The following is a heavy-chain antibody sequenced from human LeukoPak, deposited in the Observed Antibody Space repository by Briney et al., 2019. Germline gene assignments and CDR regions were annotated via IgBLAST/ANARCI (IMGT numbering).Heavy chain of an antibody. V-gene: IGHV4-39*01. CDR2: IYYSGTT. J-gene: IGHJ4*02. D-gene: IGHD4-11*01. CDR1: GGSISSSSYY. CDR3: ARPAVKYSNYYFDY. Sequence: SETLSLTCTVSGGSISSSSYYWGWIRQPPGKGLEWLGSIYYSGTTYYNPSLKSRVTISVDTSKNQFSLNLSSVTAADTAVYYCARPAVKYSNYYFDYWGQGTLVTVSS.